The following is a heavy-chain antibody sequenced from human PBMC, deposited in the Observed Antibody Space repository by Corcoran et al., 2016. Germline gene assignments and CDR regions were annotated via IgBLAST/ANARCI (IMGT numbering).Heavy chain of an antibody. CDR3: ARHRVGYCSGGSCYDFDY. D-gene: IGHD2-15*01. V-gene: IGHV5-51*01. CDR1: GYSFTNYW. J-gene: IGHJ4*02. Sequence: EVQLVQSGAEVKKPGESLKISCKGSGYSFTNYWIGWVRQMPGKSLEWMGIIYPGDSETRYSPSCQGQITISADKSISTAYLQWSSLKASDTAMYYCARHRVGYCSGGSCYDFDYWGQGTLVTVSS. CDR2: IYPGDSET.